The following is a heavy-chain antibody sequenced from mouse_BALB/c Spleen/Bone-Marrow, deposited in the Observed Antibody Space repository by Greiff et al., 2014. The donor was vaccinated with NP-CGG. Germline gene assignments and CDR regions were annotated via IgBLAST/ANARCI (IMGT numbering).Heavy chain of an antibody. J-gene: IGHJ2*01. Sequence: EVKLVESGAEIVKPGASVKSSCTTSGFNIEDSYIYWMKQRPEQGLEWIGRIDPANGNTKYDPKFQGKATITVDTSSATACLQLSSLTSEDTAVYYCARNYGSSLDYWGQGTTLTVSS. CDR1: GFNIEDSY. CDR2: IDPANGNT. D-gene: IGHD1-1*01. CDR3: ARNYGSSLDY. V-gene: IGHV14-3*02.